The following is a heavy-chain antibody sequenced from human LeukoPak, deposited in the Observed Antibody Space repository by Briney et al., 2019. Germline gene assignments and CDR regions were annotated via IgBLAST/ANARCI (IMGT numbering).Heavy chain of an antibody. CDR1: GGSISSYY. Sequence: SETLSLTCTVSGGSISSYYWSWIRQPPGKGLEWIGYIYHSGPSNYNPSLKSRVAMSVDTSKSQFSLSLTSVTTADTAVYYCAKAAKFYYGSQTYYYFDYWGQGILVTVSS. V-gene: IGHV4-59*01. J-gene: IGHJ4*02. CDR2: IYHSGPS. CDR3: AKAAKFYYGSQTYYYFDY. D-gene: IGHD3-10*01.